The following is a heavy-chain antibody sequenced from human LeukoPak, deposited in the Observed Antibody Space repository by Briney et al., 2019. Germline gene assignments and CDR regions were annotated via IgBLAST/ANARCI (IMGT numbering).Heavy chain of an antibody. CDR1: GFTFSGSA. D-gene: IGHD2-2*01. J-gene: IGHJ4*02. V-gene: IGHV3-73*01. Sequence: GGSLKLSCAASGFTFSGSAMHWVRQASGKGLEWGGRIRGKANSFATSYAPSVKGRFTISRDDSKNTAYLQMNSLKTEDTAVYYCTSGISVSTNSDYWGQGTLVTVSS. CDR3: TSGISVSTNSDY. CDR2: IRGKANSFAT.